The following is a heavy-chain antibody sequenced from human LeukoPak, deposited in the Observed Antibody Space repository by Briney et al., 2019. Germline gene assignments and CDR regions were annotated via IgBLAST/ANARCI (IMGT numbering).Heavy chain of an antibody. Sequence: ASVKVSCKASGGTFSSYATSWVRQAPGQGLEWMGGIIPIFGTANYAQKFQGRVTMTRDTSTSTVYMELSSLRSEDTAVYYCARGGPDYYDSSGYYPVDPWGQGTLVTVSS. J-gene: IGHJ5*02. V-gene: IGHV1-69*05. CDR2: IIPIFGTA. D-gene: IGHD3-22*01. CDR1: GGTFSSYA. CDR3: ARGGPDYYDSSGYYPVDP.